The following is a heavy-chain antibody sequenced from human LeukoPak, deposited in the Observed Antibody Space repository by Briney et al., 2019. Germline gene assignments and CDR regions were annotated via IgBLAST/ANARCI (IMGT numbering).Heavy chain of an antibody. Sequence: PGESLRLSCAASGFTFSKYWMLWVRQAPGKGLESVSRINTDGTATTYAASVKGRFTVSRDNADNTMFLQMNSVRDEDTAVYYCATKQWLAPPPDSWGQGTPVTVSS. V-gene: IGHV3-74*01. D-gene: IGHD6-19*01. J-gene: IGHJ4*02. CDR2: INTDGTAT. CDR1: GFTFSKYW. CDR3: ATKQWLAPPPDS.